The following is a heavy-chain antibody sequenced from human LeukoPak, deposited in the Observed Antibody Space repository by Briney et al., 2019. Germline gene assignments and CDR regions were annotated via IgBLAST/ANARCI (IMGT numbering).Heavy chain of an antibody. V-gene: IGHV1-24*01. CDR2: FDPEDGET. CDR3: ATSGIAAAGTELDY. Sequence: ASVKLSCKVSGYTLTELSLHWVRQAHGQGLELMGGFDPEDGETIYAQKFQGRVTMTEDTSTDTAYMELSSLRSEDTAVYYCATSGIAAAGTELDYWGQGTLVTVSS. D-gene: IGHD6-13*01. J-gene: IGHJ4*02. CDR1: GYTLTELS.